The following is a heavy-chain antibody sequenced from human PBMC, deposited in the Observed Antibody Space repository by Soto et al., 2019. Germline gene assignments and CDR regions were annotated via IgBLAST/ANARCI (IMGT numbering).Heavy chain of an antibody. Sequence: EVHLLESGGGLVQPGGSLRLSCTASGSTFNNYAMTWVRQAPGRGLEGVSGITASGGRTYYADSVKGRFTISKDNSKSTLYLQRNSLRAEDTAVYYCAKDTRYADYVRWFDPWGQGTLVTVSS. D-gene: IGHD4-17*01. CDR3: AKDTRYADYVRWFDP. CDR1: GSTFNNYA. CDR2: ITASGGRT. V-gene: IGHV3-23*01. J-gene: IGHJ5*02.